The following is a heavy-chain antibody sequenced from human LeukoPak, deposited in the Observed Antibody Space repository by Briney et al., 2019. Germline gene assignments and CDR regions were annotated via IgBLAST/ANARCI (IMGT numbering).Heavy chain of an antibody. J-gene: IGHJ4*02. Sequence: ASVKLSCKTSGYTFNGYYMDWVRQAPGKGLEWMGWINPNSGGTDYAQKFQGRVTMTRDTSISTAYMGLGRLTSDDTAVYYCATEGYYYGSGTYPNYWGQGTLVTISS. CDR1: GYTFNGYY. CDR2: INPNSGGT. CDR3: ATEGYYYGSGTYPNY. D-gene: IGHD3-10*01. V-gene: IGHV1-2*02.